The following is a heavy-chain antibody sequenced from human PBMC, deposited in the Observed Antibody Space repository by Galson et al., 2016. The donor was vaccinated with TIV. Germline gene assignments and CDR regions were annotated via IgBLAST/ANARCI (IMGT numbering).Heavy chain of an antibody. J-gene: IGHJ4*02. CDR1: GYTFSRYA. V-gene: IGHV1-18*01. D-gene: IGHD6-6*01. CDR2: ISGYNGDT. CDR3: ARYSSTSSRRFDY. Sequence: SVKVSCKASGYTFSRYAISWVRQAPGQGPEWMGWISGYNGDTNYAQKFQGRVTMTTDASTSTAYMELRNLRFDDTAVYYCARYSSTSSRRFDYWGQGTLVTASA.